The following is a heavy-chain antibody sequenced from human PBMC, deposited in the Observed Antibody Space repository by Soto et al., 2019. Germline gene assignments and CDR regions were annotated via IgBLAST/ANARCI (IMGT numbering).Heavy chain of an antibody. D-gene: IGHD2-21*02. CDR2: IVVGSGNT. CDR3: AARLVTAIPYYYGMDV. Sequence: SVKVSCKASGFTFTSSAVQWVRQARGQRLEWIGWIVVGSGNTNYAQKFQERVTITRDMSTSTAYMELSSLRSKDTAVYYCAARLVTAIPYYYGMDVWGQGTTVTVSS. J-gene: IGHJ6*02. CDR1: GFTFTSSA. V-gene: IGHV1-58*01.